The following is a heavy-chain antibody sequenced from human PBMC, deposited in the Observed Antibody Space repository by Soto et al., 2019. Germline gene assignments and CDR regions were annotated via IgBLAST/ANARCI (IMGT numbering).Heavy chain of an antibody. Sequence: QVQLVQSGTEVKKPGASVKVSCKASGYTFTIYGISWVRQAPGQGLEWMGWISAYRGNTNYAQKLQCRVTMTTDTFTSTAYMEQSSLRSDDTAVYYCARDYVDYGECNPWGQGTLVTVSS. J-gene: IGHJ5*02. V-gene: IGHV1-18*01. CDR1: GYTFTIYG. CDR3: ARDYVDYGECNP. CDR2: ISAYRGNT. D-gene: IGHD4-17*01.